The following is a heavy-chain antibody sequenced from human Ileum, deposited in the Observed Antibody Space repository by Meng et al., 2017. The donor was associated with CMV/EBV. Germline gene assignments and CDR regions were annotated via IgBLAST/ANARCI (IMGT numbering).Heavy chain of an antibody. CDR2: IGGKGYTM. Sequence: GGSLRLSCAVSGFNFDIYEMNWVRQATGKGMEWVSYIGGKGYTMLYSDSVKGRFTISRDDAKTLVHLQMNSLRAEDTATYYCAAGGGFDFWGQGTLVTVSS. V-gene: IGHV3-48*03. CDR1: GFNFDIYE. J-gene: IGHJ4*02. CDR3: AAGGGFDF. D-gene: IGHD2-15*01.